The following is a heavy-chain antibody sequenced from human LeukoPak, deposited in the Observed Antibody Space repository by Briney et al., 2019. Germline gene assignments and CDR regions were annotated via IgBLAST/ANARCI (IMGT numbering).Heavy chain of an antibody. J-gene: IGHJ3*02. CDR3: AKTYGSGSYYKGGAFDI. CDR1: GFTFSTYT. D-gene: IGHD3-10*01. Sequence: PGGSLRLSCAASGFTFSTYTMNWVRQAPGKGLEWVSAISGSGGSTYYADSVKGRFTISRDNSKNTLYLQMNSLRAEDTAVYYCAKTYGSGSYYKGGAFDIWGQGTMVTVSS. V-gene: IGHV3-23*01. CDR2: ISGSGGST.